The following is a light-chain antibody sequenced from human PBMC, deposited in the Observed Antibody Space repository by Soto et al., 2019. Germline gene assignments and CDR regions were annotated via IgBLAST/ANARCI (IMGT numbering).Light chain of an antibody. V-gene: IGKV3-20*01. Sequence: EIVLTQSPGTLSLSPGERATLSCRASQSVSSSYLAWYQQKPGQAPRLLIYGASSRATGIPDRFSGSGSGTEFTLTISSLQSEDFAVYYCQQYGSLITFGQGTRLEIK. CDR3: QQYGSLIT. CDR2: GAS. J-gene: IGKJ5*01. CDR1: QSVSSSY.